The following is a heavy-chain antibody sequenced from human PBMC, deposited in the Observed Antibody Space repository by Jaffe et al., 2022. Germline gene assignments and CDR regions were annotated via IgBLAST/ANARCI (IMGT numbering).Heavy chain of an antibody. CDR3: ARFLAPSYSSGWYWGGWYFDL. Sequence: EVQLVESGGGLVQPGGSLRLSCAASGFTFSSYWMSWVRQAPGKGLEWVANIKQDGSEKYYVDSVKGRFTISRDNAKNSLYLQMNSLRAEDTAVYYCARFLAPSYSSGWYWGGWYFDLWGRGTLVTVSS. D-gene: IGHD6-19*01. CDR1: GFTFSSYW. J-gene: IGHJ2*01. CDR2: IKQDGSEK. V-gene: IGHV3-7*01.